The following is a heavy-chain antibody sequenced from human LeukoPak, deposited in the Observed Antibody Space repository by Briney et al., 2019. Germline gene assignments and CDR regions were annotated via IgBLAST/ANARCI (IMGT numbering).Heavy chain of an antibody. CDR1: GFTFSNYA. Sequence: GGSLRLSCAASGFTFSNYAMSWVRQAPGMGLEWVSSISSSSSYIYYADSVKGRFTISRDNAKNSLYLQMNSLRAEDTAVYYCARGRSSRSLIDYESRGAFDIWGQGTMVTVSS. CDR2: ISSSSSYI. V-gene: IGHV3-21*01. J-gene: IGHJ3*02. CDR3: ARGRSSRSLIDYESRGAFDI. D-gene: IGHD4-17*01.